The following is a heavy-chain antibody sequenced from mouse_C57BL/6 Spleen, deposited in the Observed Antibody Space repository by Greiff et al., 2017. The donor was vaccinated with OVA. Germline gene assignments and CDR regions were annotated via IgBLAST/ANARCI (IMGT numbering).Heavy chain of an antibody. D-gene: IGHD2-4*01. Sequence: EVQVVESGGDLVKLGGSLKLSCAASGFTFSSYGMSWVRQTPDKRLEWVATISSGGSYTYYPDSVKGRFTISRDNAKNTLYLQMSSLKSEDTAMYYCARHDYYDYDAYFDYWGQGTTLTVSS. J-gene: IGHJ2*01. CDR2: ISSGGSYT. V-gene: IGHV5-6*01. CDR3: ARHDYYDYDAYFDY. CDR1: GFTFSSYG.